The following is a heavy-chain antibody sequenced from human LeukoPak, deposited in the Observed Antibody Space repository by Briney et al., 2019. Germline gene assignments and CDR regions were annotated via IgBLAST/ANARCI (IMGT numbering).Heavy chain of an antibody. D-gene: IGHD6-13*01. CDR1: GFTFSSYG. CDR2: ISYDGSNK. CDR3: ARDTSSSWYGDRYNWFDP. J-gene: IGHJ5*02. Sequence: PGGSLRLSCAASGFTFSSYGMHWVRQAPGKGLEWVAVISYDGSNKYYADSVKGRFTISRDNFKNTLYLQMNSLRAEDTAVYYCARDTSSSWYGDRYNWFDPWGQGTLVTVSS. V-gene: IGHV3-30*03.